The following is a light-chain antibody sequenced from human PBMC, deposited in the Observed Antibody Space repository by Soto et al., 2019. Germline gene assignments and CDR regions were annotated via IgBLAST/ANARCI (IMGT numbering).Light chain of an antibody. CDR3: SSYTSSSTYVV. J-gene: IGLJ2*01. CDR1: SSDVGGYNY. CDR2: DVS. Sequence: QSARTQPASVSGSPGQSITFSCTGTSSDVGGYNYVSWYQQHPGKAPKLMIYDVSNRPSGVSNRFSGSKSGNTASLTISGLQAEDEADYYCSSYTSSSTYVVFGGATKLTVL. V-gene: IGLV2-14*01.